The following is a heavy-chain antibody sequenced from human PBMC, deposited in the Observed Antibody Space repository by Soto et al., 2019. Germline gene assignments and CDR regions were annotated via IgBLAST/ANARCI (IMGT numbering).Heavy chain of an antibody. D-gene: IGHD3-10*01. Sequence: QVQLVESGGGLVQPGGSLRLSCAASGFTFSDYYMSWIRQAPGKGLEWVSYISSSSSYTNYADSVKGRSTISRDNAKISLYLQMNSLRAEDTAVYYCARVYGSGGFDYWGQGTLVTVSS. CDR1: GFTFSDYY. CDR3: ARVYGSGGFDY. CDR2: ISSSSSYT. V-gene: IGHV3-11*06. J-gene: IGHJ4*02.